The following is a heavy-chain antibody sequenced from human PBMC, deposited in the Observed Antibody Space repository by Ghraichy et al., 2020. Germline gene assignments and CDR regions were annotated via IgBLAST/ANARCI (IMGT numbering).Heavy chain of an antibody. D-gene: IGHD2-21*02. J-gene: IGHJ6*02. CDR3: ARSYMVTDYYYYGMDV. CDR1: GFAFSDYW. CDR2: IKQNGSEK. V-gene: IGHV3-7*03. Sequence: LTCAASGFAFSDYWMSWVRQPPGKGLEWVANIKQNGSEKYYVDSVKGRFTISRDNAKNSLYLQMNRLTADDTAVYYCARSYMVTDYYYYGMDVWGRGTTVTVSS.